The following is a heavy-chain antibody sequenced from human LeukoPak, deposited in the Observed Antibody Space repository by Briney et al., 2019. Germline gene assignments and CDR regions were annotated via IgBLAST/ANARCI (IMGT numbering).Heavy chain of an antibody. V-gene: IGHV1-46*01. CDR1: GYTFTSNH. D-gene: IGHD6-13*01. CDR2: INPSGDST. CDR3: AKLAASESGEGS. Sequence: ASVKVSCKASGYTFTSNHIHCVRQAPGQGLEWMGVINPSGDSTSYAQKFQGRVTMTRDTSTSTVYMELSSLRSEDTAIYYCAKLAASESGEGSWGQGTLVTVSS. J-gene: IGHJ5*02.